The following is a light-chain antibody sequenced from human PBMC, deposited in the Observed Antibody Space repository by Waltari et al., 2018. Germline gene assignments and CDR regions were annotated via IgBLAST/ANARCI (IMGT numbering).Light chain of an antibody. CDR2: DVS. CDR3: SSYTSSSTLTV. Sequence: QSALTQPASVSGSPGQSITISCTGTSSDVVGYNYVSWYQQHPGKAPKLMIYDVSNRPSGVSNRFSGSKSGNMASLTISGLQAEDEADYYCSSYTSSSTLTVFGGGTKLTVL. CDR1: SSDVVGYNY. V-gene: IGLV2-14*01. J-gene: IGLJ3*02.